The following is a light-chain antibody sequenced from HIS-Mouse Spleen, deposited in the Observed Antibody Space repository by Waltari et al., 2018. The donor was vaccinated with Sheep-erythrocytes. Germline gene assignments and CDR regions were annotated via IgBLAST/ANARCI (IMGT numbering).Light chain of an antibody. V-gene: IGLV2-14*01. Sequence: HPPPVSGSPGQSITISCTGTSSDVGGYNYVSWYQQHPGKAPKLMIYEVSNRPSGVSNRFSGSKSGNTASLTISGLQAEDEADYYCSSYTSSSTLVFGGGTKLTVL. CDR2: EVS. J-gene: IGLJ2*01. CDR1: SSDVGGYNY. CDR3: SSYTSSSTLV.